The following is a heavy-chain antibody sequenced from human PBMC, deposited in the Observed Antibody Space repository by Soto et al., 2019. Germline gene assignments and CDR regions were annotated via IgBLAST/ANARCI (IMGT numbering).Heavy chain of an antibody. J-gene: IGHJ4*02. V-gene: IGHV3-23*01. CDR3: AKLYWNPRYFDY. Sequence: GGSLRLSCAASGFTFTNVAMTWVRQAPGKGLEWVSTITDSGGSTDYADSVKGRFTISRDNSESTLYLQMNNLRADDTAVYYCAKLYWNPRYFDYWGQGARVTVSS. CDR2: ITDSGGST. D-gene: IGHD1-1*01. CDR1: GFTFTNVA.